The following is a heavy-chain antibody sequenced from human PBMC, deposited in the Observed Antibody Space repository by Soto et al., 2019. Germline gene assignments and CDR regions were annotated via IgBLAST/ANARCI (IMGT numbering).Heavy chain of an antibody. D-gene: IGHD5-18*01. V-gene: IGHV3-30-3*01. CDR3: ARDRLWIQLPRGMDV. CDR1: GFTFSSYA. CDR2: ISYDGSNK. J-gene: IGHJ6*02. Sequence: PGGSLRLSCAASGFTFSSYAMHWVRQAPGKGLEWVAVISYDGSNKYYADSVKGRFTISRDNSKNTLYLQMNSLRAEDTALYYCARDRLWIQLPRGMDVWGQGTTVTVSS.